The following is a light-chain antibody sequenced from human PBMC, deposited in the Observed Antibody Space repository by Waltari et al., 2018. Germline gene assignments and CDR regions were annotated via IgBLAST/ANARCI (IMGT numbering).Light chain of an antibody. CDR1: QDITDY. Sequence: DIQMTQSPSSLSASVGDTVTITCQASQDITDYLNWYQQKPGEAPKLLIYDASTLESGVPSRFSGGGSGTDFTLTISRLQPEDIATYYCQQYDGHPATFAGGTKVEI. CDR2: DAS. V-gene: IGKV1-33*01. J-gene: IGKJ4*01. CDR3: QQYDGHPAT.